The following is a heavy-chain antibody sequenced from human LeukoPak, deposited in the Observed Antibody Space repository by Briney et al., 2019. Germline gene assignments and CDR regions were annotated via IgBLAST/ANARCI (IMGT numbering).Heavy chain of an antibody. D-gene: IGHD3-16*01. Sequence: PSETLSLTCTVSGGSISSYYWSWIRQPPGKGLEWIGYIYTSGSTNYNPSLKSRATISVDTSKNQFSLKLSSVTAADTAVYYCARGGGALAYYFDYWGQGTLVTVSS. CDR2: IYTSGST. CDR3: ARGGGALAYYFDY. CDR1: GGSISSYY. J-gene: IGHJ4*02. V-gene: IGHV4-4*09.